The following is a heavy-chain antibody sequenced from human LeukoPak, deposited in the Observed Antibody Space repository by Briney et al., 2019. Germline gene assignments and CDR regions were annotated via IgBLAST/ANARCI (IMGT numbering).Heavy chain of an antibody. CDR3: ARDPSINGPYPFDL. CDR2: ISGGGSHT. D-gene: IGHD1-20*01. Sequence: GGSLRLSCAASGFTFSNFAMSWVRQAPGKGLEWVSGISGGGSHTYYTDSVKGRFTISRDNSKNTLNLQMNSLRGEDTAVYYCARDPSINGPYPFDLWGQGTLVTVSS. J-gene: IGHJ4*02. CDR1: GFTFSNFA. V-gene: IGHV3-23*01.